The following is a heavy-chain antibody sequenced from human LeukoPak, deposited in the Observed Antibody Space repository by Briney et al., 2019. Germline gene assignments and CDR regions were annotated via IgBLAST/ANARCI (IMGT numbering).Heavy chain of an antibody. CDR1: GVSISSYY. V-gene: IGHV4-59*01. CDR3: ARDRDYGMDV. CDR2: IYYSGST. J-gene: IGHJ6*02. Sequence: SETLSLTCTVSGVSISSYYWSWIRQPPGKGLEWIGYIYYSGSTNYNPSLKSRVTISVDTSKNQFSLKLSSVTAADTAVYYCARDRDYGMDVWGQGTTVTVSS.